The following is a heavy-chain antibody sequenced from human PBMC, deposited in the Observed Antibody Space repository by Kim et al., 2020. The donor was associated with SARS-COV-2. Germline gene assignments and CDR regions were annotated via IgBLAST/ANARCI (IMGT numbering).Heavy chain of an antibody. D-gene: IGHD2-2*01. CDR2: IIPIFGTA. J-gene: IGHJ6*02. Sequence: SVKVSCKASGGTFSSYAISWVRQAPGQGLECMGGIIPIFGTANYAQKFQGRVTITADESTSTAYMELSSLRSEDTAVYYCANARRTTSKVPAASYYYGMDVWGQGTTVTVSS. CDR3: ANARRTTSKVPAASYYYGMDV. V-gene: IGHV1-69*13. CDR1: GGTFSSYA.